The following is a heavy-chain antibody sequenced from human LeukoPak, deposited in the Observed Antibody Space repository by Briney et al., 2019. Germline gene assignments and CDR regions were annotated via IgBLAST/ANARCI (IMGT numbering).Heavy chain of an antibody. J-gene: IGHJ4*02. CDR3: ARDPDGDYGFDY. CDR2: INPSGGST. V-gene: IGHV1-46*01. D-gene: IGHD4-17*01. CDR1: GYTFTSYY. Sequence: ASVKVSCKASGYTFTSYYMHWVRQAPGQGREWMGIINPSGGSTSYAQKFQGRVTMTGDTSTSTVYMELSSLRSEDTAVYHCARDPDGDYGFDYWGQGTLVTVSS.